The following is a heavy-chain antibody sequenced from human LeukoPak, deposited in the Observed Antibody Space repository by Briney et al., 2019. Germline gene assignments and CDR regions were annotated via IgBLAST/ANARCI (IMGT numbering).Heavy chain of an antibody. CDR1: GGSMTAGDYY. CDR3: ARESDEYGMDV. J-gene: IGHJ6*02. Sequence: SETLSLTCTVSGGSMTAGDYYWGWVRQPPGTGLQWIATSYQGASLKSRVTISLDTSKNQFSLRLTSVTAADTAVYYCARESDEYGMDVWGQGTTVTVSS. CDR2: S. V-gene: IGHV4-39*07.